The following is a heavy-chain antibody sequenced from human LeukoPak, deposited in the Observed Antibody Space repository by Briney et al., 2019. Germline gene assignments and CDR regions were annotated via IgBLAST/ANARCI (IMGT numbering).Heavy chain of an antibody. V-gene: IGHV3-30*03. J-gene: IGHJ4*02. CDR3: ARARGSRGRFAGYVGWGSGY. D-gene: IGHD3-16*01. CDR2: ISDEGGDT. CDR1: GFIFSSYV. Sequence: GGSLRLFCAASGFIFSSYVVHWARQARGRGLGWVATISDEGGDTYYADSVKGRLTISRDNSKNTLDLQMNSLRADDTAVFYCARARGSRGRFAGYVGWGSGYWGQGALVTVSS.